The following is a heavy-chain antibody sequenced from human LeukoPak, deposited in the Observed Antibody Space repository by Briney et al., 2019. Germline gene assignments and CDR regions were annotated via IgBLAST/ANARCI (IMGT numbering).Heavy chain of an antibody. J-gene: IGHJ6*03. CDR3: ARGAPSRDDFWSGPFYYYYYYMDV. CDR1: GYTFTSYG. Sequence: GASVKVSCKASGYTFTSYGISWVRQAPGQGLEWMGWISAYNGNTNYAQKLQGRVTMTTDTSTSTAYMELRSLRSDDTAVYYCARGAPSRDDFWSGPFYYYYYYMDVWGKGTTVTVSS. V-gene: IGHV1-18*01. D-gene: IGHD3-3*01. CDR2: ISAYNGNT.